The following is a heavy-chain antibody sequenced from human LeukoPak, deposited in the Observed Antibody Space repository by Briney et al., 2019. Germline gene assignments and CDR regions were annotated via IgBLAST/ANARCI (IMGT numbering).Heavy chain of an antibody. V-gene: IGHV1-69*05. CDR2: IVPMFGTS. J-gene: IGHJ4*02. Sequence: ASVKVSCKAFGGTFSSYPINWVRQAPGQGLEWMGGIVPMFGTSNYAQKFQGRVTMTRDTSTSTVYMELSSLRSEDTAVYYCARPNLFNFDYWGQGTLVTVSS. CDR3: ARPNLFNFDY. CDR1: GGTFSSYP. D-gene: IGHD2-21*01.